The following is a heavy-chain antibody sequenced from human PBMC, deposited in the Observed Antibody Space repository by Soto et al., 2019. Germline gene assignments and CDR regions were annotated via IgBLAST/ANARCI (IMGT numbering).Heavy chain of an antibody. J-gene: IGHJ6*02. V-gene: IGHV3-23*01. D-gene: IGHD3-9*01. CDR3: ARDDILTGYQHYYYGMDV. Sequence: GGSLRLSCAASGFTFSSYAMSWVRQAPGKGLEWVSAISGSGGSTYYADSVKGRFTISRDNSKNTLYLQMNSLRAEDTAVYYCARDDILTGYQHYYYGMDVWGQGTTVTVSS. CDR2: ISGSGGST. CDR1: GFTFSSYA.